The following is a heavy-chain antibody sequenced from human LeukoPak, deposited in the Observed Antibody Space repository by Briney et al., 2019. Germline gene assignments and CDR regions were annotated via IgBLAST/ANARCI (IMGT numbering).Heavy chain of an antibody. CDR3: ARDPIYYYGAGSNIVDY. D-gene: IGHD3-10*01. Sequence: GGSLRLSCAASGFTFTSYNMNWVRQAPGKALEWVSSITSDSRYMYYGDSVKGRFTISRDNAKNSLYLQMDSLRAEDTAMYYCARDPIYYYGAGSNIVDYWGQGTLVTVSS. CDR2: ITSDSRYM. V-gene: IGHV3-21*01. CDR1: GFTFTSYN. J-gene: IGHJ4*02.